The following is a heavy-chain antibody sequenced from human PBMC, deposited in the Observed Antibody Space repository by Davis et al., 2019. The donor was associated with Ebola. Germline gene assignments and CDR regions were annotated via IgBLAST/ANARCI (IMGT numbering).Heavy chain of an antibody. CDR3: ASLSMATRP. CDR1: GFTFSSYG. V-gene: IGHV3-33*03. CDR2: IWYDGSNK. Sequence: GESLKISCAASGFTFSSYGMHWVRQAPGKGLEWVAVIWYDGSNKYYADSVKGRFTISRDNAKNSLYLQMNSLKSEDTAVYYCASLSMATRPWGQGTLVTVSS. D-gene: IGHD6-6*01. J-gene: IGHJ5*02.